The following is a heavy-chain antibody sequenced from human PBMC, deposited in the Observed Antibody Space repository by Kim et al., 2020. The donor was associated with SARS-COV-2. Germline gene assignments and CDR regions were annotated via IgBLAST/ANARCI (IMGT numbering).Heavy chain of an antibody. J-gene: IGHJ4*02. D-gene: IGHD3-10*01. CDR1: GFTFSSYA. Sequence: GGSLRLSCAASGFTFSSYAMSWVRQAPGKGLEWVSVIYSGGSSTYYADSVKGRFTISRDNSKNTLYLQMNSLRAEDTAVYYCAKGGYGSGILVGVFDYWGQGTLVTVSS. V-gene: IGHV3-23*03. CDR3: AKGGYGSGILVGVFDY. CDR2: IYSGGSST.